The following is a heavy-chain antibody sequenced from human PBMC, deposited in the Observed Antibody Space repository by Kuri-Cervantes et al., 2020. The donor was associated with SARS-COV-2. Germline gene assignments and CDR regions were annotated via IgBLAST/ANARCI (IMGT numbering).Heavy chain of an antibody. Sequence: ASVKVSCKASGYTFTSYDINWVRQATGQGLEWMGWMNPNSGNTGYAQKFQGRITITRNTSISTAYMELSSLRSEDTAVYYCARGGVVPEVSFDYWGQGTLVTVSS. V-gene: IGHV1-8*03. J-gene: IGHJ4*02. CDR1: GYTFTSYD. CDR2: MNPNSGNT. D-gene: IGHD2-2*01. CDR3: ARGGVVPEVSFDY.